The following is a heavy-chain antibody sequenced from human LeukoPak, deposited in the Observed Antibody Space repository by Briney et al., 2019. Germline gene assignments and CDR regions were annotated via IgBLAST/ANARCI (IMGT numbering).Heavy chain of an antibody. J-gene: IGHJ4*02. CDR2: MNQDGSEK. Sequence: GGSLRLSCAASGVTFSNYWMTWVRQAPGKGLEWVANMNQDGSEKYYVDSMKGRFTISRDNAKNSLYLQMNSLRAEDTAVYYCVREILGSSGWPYFDYWGQGTLVTVSS. CDR1: GVTFSNYW. CDR3: VREILGSSGWPYFDY. D-gene: IGHD6-19*01. V-gene: IGHV3-7*01.